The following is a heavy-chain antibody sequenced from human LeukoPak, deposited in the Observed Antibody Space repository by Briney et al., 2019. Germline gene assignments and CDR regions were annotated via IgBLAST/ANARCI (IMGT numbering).Heavy chain of an antibody. CDR2: ISYDGSNK. V-gene: IGHV3-30*03. J-gene: IGHJ4*02. CDR1: GFTFSSYG. D-gene: IGHD3-22*01. Sequence: GGSLRLSCAASGFTFSSYGMHWVRQAPGKGLQWVAVISYDGSNKYYADSVKGRFTISRDNSKNTLYLQMNSLRAEDTAVYYCARSYDSSGYYNSDYWGQGTLVTVSP. CDR3: ARSYDSSGYYNSDY.